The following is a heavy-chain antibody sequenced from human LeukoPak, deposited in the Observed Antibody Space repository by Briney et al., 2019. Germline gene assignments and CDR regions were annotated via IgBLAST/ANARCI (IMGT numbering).Heavy chain of an antibody. CDR1: GFTFSSYA. V-gene: IGHV3-33*08. J-gene: IGHJ3*02. CDR3: ARDDALGDNALDI. D-gene: IGHD3-16*01. CDR2: ILNDGSQE. Sequence: GGSLRLSCAASGFTFSSYAMNWVRQAPGKGLEWVAVILNDGSQEKYADSVKGRFTISRDNSKNTLFLQMNSLRAEDTAVYYCARDDALGDNALDIWGQGTMVTVSS.